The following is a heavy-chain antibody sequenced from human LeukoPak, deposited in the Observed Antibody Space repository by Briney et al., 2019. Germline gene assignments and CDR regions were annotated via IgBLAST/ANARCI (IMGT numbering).Heavy chain of an antibody. D-gene: IGHD2-2*01. CDR2: IKQDGSEK. J-gene: IGHJ5*02. CDR1: GFTFSSYW. Sequence: GGSLRLSCAVSGFTFSSYWMSWVRQAPGKGLEWVANIKQDGSEKYYVDSVKGRFTISRDNAKNSLYLQMNSLRAEDTAVYYCARSYCSSTSCYEPHRINWFDPWGQGTLVTVSS. CDR3: ARSYCSSTSCYEPHRINWFDP. V-gene: IGHV3-7*01.